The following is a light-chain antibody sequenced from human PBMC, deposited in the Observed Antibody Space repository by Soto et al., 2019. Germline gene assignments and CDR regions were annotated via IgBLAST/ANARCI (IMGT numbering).Light chain of an antibody. V-gene: IGKV1-39*01. J-gene: IGKJ3*01. Sequence: DVQMTQSPPSLSASVGDRVTITCRASQAISRFLNWYQQKPGKAPKLLIYDASSLQSGVPSRFSGSGSGTDFTLTISSLQPEDFAIYYCQQSYNTPRTFGPGTTVDIK. CDR2: DAS. CDR1: QAISRF. CDR3: QQSYNTPRT.